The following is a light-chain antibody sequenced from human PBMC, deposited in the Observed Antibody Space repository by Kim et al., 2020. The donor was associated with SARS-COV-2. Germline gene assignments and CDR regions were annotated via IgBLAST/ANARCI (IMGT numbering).Light chain of an antibody. V-gene: IGLV2-14*03. CDR2: DVS. CDR3: SSYTSTSTLV. Sequence: QSITLSCSRASNDICGYDYLSWYLQHAGKAPNLIIYDVSDRPSGMSSRFSGSKSGNTASLTISGLQAEDEADYYCSSYTSTSTLVFGGGTKVTVL. J-gene: IGLJ3*02. CDR1: SNDICGYDY.